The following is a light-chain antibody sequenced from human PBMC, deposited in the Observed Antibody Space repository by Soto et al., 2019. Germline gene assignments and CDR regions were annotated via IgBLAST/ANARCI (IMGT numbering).Light chain of an antibody. CDR3: YSFAGSATFV. CDR2: EAT. J-gene: IGLJ2*01. V-gene: IGLV2-23*02. CDR1: SSDIGGYNL. Sequence: QSALTQPASLSGSPGQSITISCTGTSSDIGGYNLVSWYQHHPGKAPKLLIYEATKRPSGVSDRFSGSRSGNTASLTISPLQSEDEADYSCYSFAGSATFVFGGGTKLTVL.